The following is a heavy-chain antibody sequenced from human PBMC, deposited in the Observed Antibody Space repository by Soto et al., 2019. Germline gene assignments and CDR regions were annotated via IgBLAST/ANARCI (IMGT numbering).Heavy chain of an antibody. V-gene: IGHV3-23*01. CDR1: GFTFSSYV. CDR2: ISSSGAST. J-gene: IGHJ4*02. Sequence: PGGSLRLSCAASGFTFSSYVMSWVRQAPGKGLEWVSSISSSGASTYYADSVKGRFTISRDNSKNTLYLQMNSLRAEDTAVYYCAKDSSSSANYWGQGTMVTVYS. CDR3: AKDSSSSANY. D-gene: IGHD6-6*01.